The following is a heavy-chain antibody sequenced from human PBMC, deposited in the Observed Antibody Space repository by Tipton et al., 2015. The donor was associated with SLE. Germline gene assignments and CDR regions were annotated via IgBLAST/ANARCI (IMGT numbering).Heavy chain of an antibody. CDR3: ARDLSIADAFDI. Sequence: TLSLTCTVSGGSISSGDYYWSWTRQPPGKGLEWIGYIYYSGSTYYNPSLKSRVTISVDTSKNQFSLKLSSVTAADMAVYYCARDLSIADAFDIWGQGTMVTVSS. D-gene: IGHD2/OR15-2a*01. CDR1: GGSISSGDYY. V-gene: IGHV4-30-4*01. J-gene: IGHJ3*02. CDR2: IYYSGST.